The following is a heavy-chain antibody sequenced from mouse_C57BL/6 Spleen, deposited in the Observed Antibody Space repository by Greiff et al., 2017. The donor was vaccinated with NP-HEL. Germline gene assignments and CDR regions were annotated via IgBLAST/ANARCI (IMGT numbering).Heavy chain of an antibody. CDR1: GYTFTSYW. Sequence: VQLQQPGAELVRPGASVKLSCKASGYTFTSYWMHWVKQRPGQGLEWIGRIDPNSGGTNYNEKFKGKATLTVDKSSSTAYMQLSSLTSEDSAVYYCASSAMVRTGGFADRGKTTTVTVAA. V-gene: IGHV1-72*01. D-gene: IGHD2-2*01. J-gene: IGHJ3*01. CDR2: IDPNSGGT. CDR3: ASSAMVRTGGFAD.